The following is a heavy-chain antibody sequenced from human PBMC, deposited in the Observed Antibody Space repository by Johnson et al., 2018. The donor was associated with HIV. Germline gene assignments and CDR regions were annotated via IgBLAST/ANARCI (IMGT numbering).Heavy chain of an antibody. CDR1: GFTFDDYA. Sequence: VQLVESGGGLVQPGRSLRLSCAASGFTFDDYAMHWVRQAPGKGLEWVANIKQDGSEKYYVDSVRGRFTISRDNSKNTLYLQMNSLRAEDTAVFYCARGRAPQRSSIPYYYDRSGRLIWGQGTMVTVSS. V-gene: IGHV3-7*04. CDR3: ARGRAPQRSSIPYYYDRSGRLI. D-gene: IGHD3-22*01. J-gene: IGHJ3*02. CDR2: IKQDGSEK.